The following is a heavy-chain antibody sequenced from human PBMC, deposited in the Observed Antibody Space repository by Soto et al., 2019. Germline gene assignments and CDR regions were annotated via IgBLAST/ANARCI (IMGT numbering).Heavy chain of an antibody. CDR3: ARYGSGSYYKVNWFDP. CDR2: IYYSGST. D-gene: IGHD3-10*01. V-gene: IGHV4-30-4*01. J-gene: IGHJ5*02. Sequence: SETLSLTCTVSGGSISSGDYYWSWIRQPPGKGLEWIGYIYYSGSTYYNPSLKSRVTISVDTSKNQFSLKLSSVTAADTAVYYCARYGSGSYYKVNWFDPWGQGTLVTVSS. CDR1: GGSISSGDYY.